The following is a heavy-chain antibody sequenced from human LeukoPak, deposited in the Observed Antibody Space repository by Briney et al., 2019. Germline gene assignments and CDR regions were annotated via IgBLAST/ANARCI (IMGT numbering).Heavy chain of an antibody. J-gene: IGHJ5*02. CDR2: IYTSGST. Sequence: KPSETLSLTCTVSGGSISSGSYYWSWIRQPAGKGLEWIGRIYTSGSTNYNPSLKSRVTISVDTSKNQFSLKLSSVTAADTAVYYCARGYCSSTSCYPMGYNWFDPWGQGTLVTVSS. CDR3: ARGYCSSTSCYPMGYNWFDP. V-gene: IGHV4-61*02. D-gene: IGHD2-2*01. CDR1: GGSISSGSYY.